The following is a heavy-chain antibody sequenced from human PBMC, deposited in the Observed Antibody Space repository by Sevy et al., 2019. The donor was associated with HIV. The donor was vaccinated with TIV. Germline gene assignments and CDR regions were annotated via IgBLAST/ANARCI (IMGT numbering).Heavy chain of an antibody. CDR2: INHSGST. J-gene: IGHJ5*02. Sequence: SETLSLTCAVYGGSFSGYYWSWIRQPPGKGLEWIGEINHSGSTNYNPSLKSRVTISVDTSKNQFSLKLSSVTAADTAVYYCARVGSSSPPYNWFDPWGQGTLVTVSS. CDR1: GGSFSGYY. CDR3: ARVGSSSPPYNWFDP. V-gene: IGHV4-34*01. D-gene: IGHD6-6*01.